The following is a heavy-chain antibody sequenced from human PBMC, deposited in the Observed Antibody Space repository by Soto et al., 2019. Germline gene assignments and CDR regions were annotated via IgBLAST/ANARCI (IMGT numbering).Heavy chain of an antibody. D-gene: IGHD1-26*01. CDR3: ATSRGATTWFDP. Sequence: QVQLVQSGAEVKQPGSSVKVSCKASGGPFSRYAFTWVRQAPGQGLELMGGIAPFSATADYAQKFQGRVTITADEATSTAYLELSSLGSEDRAVYFCATSRGATTWFDPWGQGTLVIVSS. J-gene: IGHJ5*02. V-gene: IGHV1-69*12. CDR1: GGPFSRYA. CDR2: IAPFSATA.